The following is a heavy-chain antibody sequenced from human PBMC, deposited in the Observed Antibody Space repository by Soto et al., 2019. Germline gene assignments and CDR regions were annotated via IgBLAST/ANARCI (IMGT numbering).Heavy chain of an antibody. Sequence: HPGGSLRLSCAASGFTFSSYYMSWVRQAQGKGLEWVANVNEDGSEKYYVDSVKGRFTVSRDNAKNSLYLQMNSLRDEDTAVYYCARGSGSGWYHWYYYYGMDVWGQGTTVTVSS. CDR2: VNEDGSEK. CDR3: ARGSGSGWYHWYYYYGMDV. CDR1: GFTFSSYY. J-gene: IGHJ6*02. V-gene: IGHV3-7*01. D-gene: IGHD6-19*01.